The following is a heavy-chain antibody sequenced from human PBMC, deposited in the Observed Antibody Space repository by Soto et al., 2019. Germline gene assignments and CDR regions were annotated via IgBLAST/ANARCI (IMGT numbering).Heavy chain of an antibody. CDR2: IYYSGST. J-gene: IGHJ4*02. Sequence: SETLSLTCTVSCGSISSGDYYWSWIRQPPGKGLEWIGYIYYSGSTYYNPSLKSRVTISVDTSKNQFSLKLSSVTAADTAVYYCATGRLSSWYVESDYWGQGTLVTVSS. V-gene: IGHV4-30-4*01. CDR1: CGSISSGDYY. D-gene: IGHD6-13*01. CDR3: ATGRLSSWYVESDY.